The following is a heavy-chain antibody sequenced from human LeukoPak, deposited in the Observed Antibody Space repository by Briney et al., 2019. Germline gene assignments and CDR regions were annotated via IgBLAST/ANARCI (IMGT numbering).Heavy chain of an antibody. CDR3: ARVGYCSGGSCYGTEYFQH. Sequence: GGSLRLSCAASGFTFSSYWMSWVRQAPGKGLEWVANIKQDGSEKYYVDSVKGRFTISRDNAKNSLYLQMNSLRAEDTAVHYCARVGYCSGGSCYGTEYFQHWGQGTLVTVSS. D-gene: IGHD2-15*01. J-gene: IGHJ1*01. CDR2: IKQDGSEK. V-gene: IGHV3-7*01. CDR1: GFTFSSYW.